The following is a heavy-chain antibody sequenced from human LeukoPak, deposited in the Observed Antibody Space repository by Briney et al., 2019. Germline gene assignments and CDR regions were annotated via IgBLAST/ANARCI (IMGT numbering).Heavy chain of an antibody. CDR3: AREGAAAVYLGAFDI. V-gene: IGHV3-7*01. CDR1: GFTFSSYW. D-gene: IGHD6-13*01. Sequence: GGSLRLSCAASGFTFSSYWMSWVRQAPGKGLEWVANIKQDGSEKYYVDSVKGRFTISRDNAKNSLYLQMNSLRAEDTAVYYCAREGAAAVYLGAFDIWGQGTMVTVSS. J-gene: IGHJ3*02. CDR2: IKQDGSEK.